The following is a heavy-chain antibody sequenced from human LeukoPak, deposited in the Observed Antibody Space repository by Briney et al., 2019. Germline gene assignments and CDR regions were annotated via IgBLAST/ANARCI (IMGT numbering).Heavy chain of an antibody. CDR2: ISYDGSNK. D-gene: IGHD6-19*01. Sequence: GGSLRLSCAASGFTFSSYAMHWVRQAPGKGLEWVAVISYDGSNKYYADSVKGRFTISRDNAKNTLFLQMNGLRAEDTAVYYCARVSLSSGCLSNWGQGTLVTVSS. CDR3: ARVSLSSGCLSN. V-gene: IGHV3-30-3*01. J-gene: IGHJ4*02. CDR1: GFTFSSYA.